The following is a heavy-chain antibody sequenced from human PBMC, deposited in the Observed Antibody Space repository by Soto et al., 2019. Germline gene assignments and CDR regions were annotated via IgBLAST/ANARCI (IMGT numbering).Heavy chain of an antibody. CDR2: INPSGGST. CDR3: ARERGVVVVPAAIKRDYYYGMDV. Sequence: GASVKVSCKASGYTFTSYYMHWVRQAPGQGLEWMGIINPSGGSTSYAQKFQGRVTMTRDTSTSTVYMELSSLRSEDTAVYYCARERGVVVVPAAIKRDYYYGMDVWGQGTTVTVSS. CDR1: GYTFTSYY. J-gene: IGHJ6*02. D-gene: IGHD2-2*01. V-gene: IGHV1-46*01.